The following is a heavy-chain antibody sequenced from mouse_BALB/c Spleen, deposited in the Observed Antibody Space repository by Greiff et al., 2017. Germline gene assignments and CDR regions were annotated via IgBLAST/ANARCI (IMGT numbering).Heavy chain of an antibody. CDR2: ISSGGSYT. D-gene: IGHD2-2*01. J-gene: IGHJ3*01. CDR3: ARDLYGYDGRGCAY. CDR1: GFTFSSYA. Sequence: EVMLVESGGGLVKPGGSLKLSCAASGFTFSSYAMSWVRQSPEKRLEWVAEISSGGSYTYYPDTVTGRFTISRDNAKNTLYLEMSSLRSEDTAMYYCARDLYGYDGRGCAYWGQGTLVTVSA. V-gene: IGHV5-9-4*01.